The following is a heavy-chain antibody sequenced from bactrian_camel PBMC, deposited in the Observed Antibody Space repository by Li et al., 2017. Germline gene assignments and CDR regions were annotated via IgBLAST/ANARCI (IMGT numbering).Heavy chain of an antibody. CDR2: YNIYGAQYGPN. D-gene: IGHD1*01. J-gene: IGHJ4*01. CDR1: GDTSGTYC. Sequence: VQLVESGGVSVQAGGTLRLSCEVSGDTSGTYCMGWFRQAPGKEREEVATYNIYGAQYGPNDAYADSMKDRVTISYRSNTKTLYLQMTGLKPEDTAVYYCAVDILAGVKSRCAAGASQVPSYNYWGQGTQVTVS. V-gene: IGHV3S1*01. CDR3: AVDILAGVKSRCAAGASQVPSYNY.